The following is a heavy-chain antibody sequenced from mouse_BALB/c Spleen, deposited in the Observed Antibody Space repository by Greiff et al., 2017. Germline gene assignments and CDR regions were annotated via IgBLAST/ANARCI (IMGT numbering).Heavy chain of an antibody. Sequence: DVKLQESGPGLVKPSQSLSLTCTVTGYSITSDYAWNWIRQFPGNKLEWMGYISYSGSTSYNPSLKSRISITRDTSKNQFFLQLNSVTTEDTATYYCAEDSDRDWFAYWGQGTLVTVSA. J-gene: IGHJ3*01. CDR3: AEDSDRDWFAY. CDR2: ISYSGST. CDR1: GYSITSDYA. V-gene: IGHV3-2*02.